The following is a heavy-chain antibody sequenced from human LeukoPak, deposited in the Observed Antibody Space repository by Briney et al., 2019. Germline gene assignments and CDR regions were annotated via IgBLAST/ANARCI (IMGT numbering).Heavy chain of an antibody. CDR2: ISHDATKK. J-gene: IGHJ4*02. Sequence: GGSLRLSCAASGFILSSFSIHWVRQPPGKGLEWVAGISHDATKKNYADSVKGRFTISRDNSKNTLDLQMNSLRAEDTAVYYCARDPTDIVLVPAAMFDYWGQGTLVTVSS. V-gene: IGHV3-30*04. CDR3: ARDPTDIVLVPAAMFDY. D-gene: IGHD2-2*01. CDR1: GFILSSFS.